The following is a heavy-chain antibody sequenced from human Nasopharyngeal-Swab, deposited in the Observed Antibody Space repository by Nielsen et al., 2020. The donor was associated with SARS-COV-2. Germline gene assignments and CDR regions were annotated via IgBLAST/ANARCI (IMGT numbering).Heavy chain of an antibody. V-gene: IGHV1-8*01. D-gene: IGHD5-18*01. Sequence: ASVKFSCKASGSPFTSYDINWVRQATGQGLEWMGWMNPNSGNTGYAQKFQGRVTMTRNTSISTAYMELSSLRSEDTAVYYCARAGKIQLWFNSLYYFDYWGQGTLVTVSS. CDR3: ARAGKIQLWFNSLYYFDY. CDR1: GSPFTSYD. J-gene: IGHJ4*02. CDR2: MNPNSGNT.